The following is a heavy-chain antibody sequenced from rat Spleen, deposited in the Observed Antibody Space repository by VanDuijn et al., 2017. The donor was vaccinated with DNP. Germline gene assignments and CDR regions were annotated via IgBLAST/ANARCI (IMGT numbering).Heavy chain of an antibody. Sequence: EVQLVESGGGLVQPGRSLKLSCAASGFTFSNYYMAWVRQAPKKGLEWVASITYEGSTTYYGGSVKGRFTISRDNARSSLYLQMHSLRSEDTATYYCARHERTTGLGFDYWGQGVMVTVSS. CDR2: ITYEGSTT. D-gene: IGHD1-6*01. J-gene: IGHJ2*01. CDR3: ARHERTTGLGFDY. CDR1: GFTFSNYY. V-gene: IGHV5-22*01.